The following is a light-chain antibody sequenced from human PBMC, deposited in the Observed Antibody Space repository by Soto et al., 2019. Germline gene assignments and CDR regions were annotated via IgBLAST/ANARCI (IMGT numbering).Light chain of an antibody. CDR2: GVS. Sequence: EIVMTKTPATLSVSPGERATLSCRASQSVFTSLAWYQQKPGQAPRLLIYGVSSRATGIPDRFSGSGSETDFTLTISRLEPEDFAVYYCQQYGSSLITFGQGTRLEI. V-gene: IGKV3-20*01. CDR1: QSVFTS. J-gene: IGKJ5*01. CDR3: QQYGSSLIT.